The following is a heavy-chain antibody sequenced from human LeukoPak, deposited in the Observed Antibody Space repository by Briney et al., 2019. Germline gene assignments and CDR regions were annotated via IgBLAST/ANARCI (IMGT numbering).Heavy chain of an antibody. CDR2: INHSGST. J-gene: IGHJ6*02. D-gene: IGHD2-2*02. Sequence: SETLSLTCAVYGGSFSSYYWSWIRQPPGKGLEWIGEINHSGSTNYNPSLKSRVTISVDTSKNQFSLKLSSVTAADTAVYYCARGRGCSSTSCYTTNYYYYGMDVWGQGTLVTVSS. CDR3: ARGRGCSSTSCYTTNYYYYGMDV. CDR1: GGSFSSYY. V-gene: IGHV4-34*01.